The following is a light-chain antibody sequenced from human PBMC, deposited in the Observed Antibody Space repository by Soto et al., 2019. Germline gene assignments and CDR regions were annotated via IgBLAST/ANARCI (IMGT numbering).Light chain of an antibody. CDR2: GAT. V-gene: IGKV1-39*01. Sequence: DIRMTQSPSSLSASVGDRVTLTCRASEVIISYLNWYQHKPGRAPTVLVYGATNLPSGVPSRFSGSGSGTEFTFTISSLQPEDFATYYCQQSHNAPLTFGGGTKVE. CDR1: EVIISY. CDR3: QQSHNAPLT. J-gene: IGKJ4*01.